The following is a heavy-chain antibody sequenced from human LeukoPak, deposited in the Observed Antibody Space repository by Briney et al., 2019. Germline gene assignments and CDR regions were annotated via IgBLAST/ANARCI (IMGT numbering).Heavy chain of an antibody. J-gene: IGHJ6*03. CDR3: AKTGGSGWYYYFMDV. Sequence: GGSLRLSCAASGFTFSDFYMTWIRQAPGKGLEWVAVISYDGGNKYYADSVKGRFTISGDNSKNTLYLQMNSLRAEDTAVYYCAKTGGSGWYYYFMDVWGKGTTVTVSS. CDR2: ISYDGGNK. V-gene: IGHV3-30*18. CDR1: GFTFSDFY. D-gene: IGHD6-19*01.